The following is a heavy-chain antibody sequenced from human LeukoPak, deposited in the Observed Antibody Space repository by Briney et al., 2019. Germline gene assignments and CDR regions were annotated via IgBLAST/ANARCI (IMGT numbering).Heavy chain of an antibody. CDR3: ARVAAAGLFHWFDP. CDR1: GGSISQYY. J-gene: IGHJ5*02. V-gene: IGHV4-4*08. CDR2: IHASGTT. Sequence: PSATLSLTCAVSGGSISQYYWSWLRQAPGKGLEWIGYIHASGTTTYNPSLKSRVTMSVDTSNNQFSLTLTTVTEADTAVYYCARVAAAGLFHWFDPWGQGTLVTVSS. D-gene: IGHD6-13*01.